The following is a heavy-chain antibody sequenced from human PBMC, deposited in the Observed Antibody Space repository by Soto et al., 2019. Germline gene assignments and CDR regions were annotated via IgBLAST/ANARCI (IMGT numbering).Heavy chain of an antibody. CDR1: GFSFSNSW. CDR2: MKPDGGEI. J-gene: IGHJ4*03. D-gene: IGHD5-12*01. V-gene: IGHV3-7*03. CDR3: EGDRGYGSFDD. Sequence: GRSLRLSCGAPGFSFSNSWMSWVGQPPGKGLEWVANMKPDGGEINYVDSVNGRFTISRDNAKNSLYLQMNSRRVQDTAVYYYEGDRGYGSFDDWGQGTLVTVSS.